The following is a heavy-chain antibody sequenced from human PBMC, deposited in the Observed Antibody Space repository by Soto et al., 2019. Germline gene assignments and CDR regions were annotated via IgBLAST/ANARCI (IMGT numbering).Heavy chain of an antibody. J-gene: IGHJ3*01. V-gene: IGHV1-69*01. CDR3: VRERGGAIIVGVTGTFDV. Sequence: QVQLVQSGAEVKKPGSSVKVSCKASGGTFSSYAMSWVRQAPGQGLEWMGGIIAILGKANYAEKFQGRVTITADESTSTAYMELSSLRSEDTAVYYCVRERGGAIIVGVTGTFDVWGQRTMVTVSS. CDR1: GGTFSSYA. CDR2: IIAILGKA. D-gene: IGHD3-22*01.